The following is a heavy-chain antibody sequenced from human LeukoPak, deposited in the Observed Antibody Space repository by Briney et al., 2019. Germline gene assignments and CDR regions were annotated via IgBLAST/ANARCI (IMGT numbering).Heavy chain of an antibody. Sequence: SETVSLTCIVSGDSINSGRYYWGWIRQPPGKGLEWIGSIYYSGGTYYTPSLKSRVTISVDTSKNQFSLRLSSVTAADTALYYCATAITATGNPFDYWGQGTLVTVSS. V-gene: IGHV4-39*01. J-gene: IGHJ4*02. CDR1: GDSINSGRYY. D-gene: IGHD6-13*01. CDR2: IYYSGGT. CDR3: ATAITATGNPFDY.